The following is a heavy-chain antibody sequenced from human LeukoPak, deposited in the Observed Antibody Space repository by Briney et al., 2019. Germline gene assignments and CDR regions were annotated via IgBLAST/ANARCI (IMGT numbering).Heavy chain of an antibody. V-gene: IGHV3-74*01. CDR1: GFSFSDYW. CDR2: INSDGSGT. J-gene: IGHJ4*02. CDR3: VRVTCTSSSCATVDH. Sequence: GGSLRLSCAASGFSFSDYWMHWVRQAPGKGLVWVSRINSDGSGTSYADSAKGRFTISRDNAKNTLYLQMNSLRVDDTSVYYCVRVTCTSSSCATVDHWGQGTLVHGSS. D-gene: IGHD2-2*01.